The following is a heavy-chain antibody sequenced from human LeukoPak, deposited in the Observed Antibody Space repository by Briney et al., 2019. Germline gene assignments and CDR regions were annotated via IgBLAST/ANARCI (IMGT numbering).Heavy chain of an antibody. Sequence: PSETLSLTCTVSGGSISSYYWSWIRQPPGKGLDWIGYIYTSGSTNYNPSLKSRVTISVDTSKNQFSLKLSSVTAADTAVYYCARLQRWLQAQGFDPWGQGTLVTVSS. D-gene: IGHD5-24*01. CDR1: GGSISSYY. CDR2: IYTSGST. V-gene: IGHV4-4*09. J-gene: IGHJ5*02. CDR3: ARLQRWLQAQGFDP.